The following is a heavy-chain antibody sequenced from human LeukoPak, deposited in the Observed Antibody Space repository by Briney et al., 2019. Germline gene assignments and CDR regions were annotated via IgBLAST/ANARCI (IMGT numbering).Heavy chain of an antibody. V-gene: IGHV3-7*01. CDR3: AKDRGSIAAGGSDY. CDR2: IKQDGSEK. D-gene: IGHD6-13*01. Sequence: DPGGSLRLSCAASGFTFSSYWMSWVRQAPGKGLEWVANIKQDGSEKYYVDSVKGRFTISRDNSKNTLYLQMNSLRAEDTAVYYCAKDRGSIAAGGSDYWGQGTLVTVSS. CDR1: GFTFSSYW. J-gene: IGHJ4*02.